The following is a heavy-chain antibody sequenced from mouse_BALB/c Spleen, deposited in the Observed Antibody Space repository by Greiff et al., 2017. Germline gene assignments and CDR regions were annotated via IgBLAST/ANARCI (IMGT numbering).Heavy chain of an antibody. J-gene: IGHJ3*01. Sequence: QVQLKESGPGLVAPSQSLSITCTVSGFSLTGYGVNWVRQPPGKGLEWLGMIWGDGSTDYNSALKSRLSISKDNSKSQVFLKMNSLQTDDTARYYCARGEGYDEAWFAYWGQGTLVTVSA. D-gene: IGHD2-2*01. V-gene: IGHV2-6-7*01. CDR2: IWGDGST. CDR1: GFSLTGYG. CDR3: ARGEGYDEAWFAY.